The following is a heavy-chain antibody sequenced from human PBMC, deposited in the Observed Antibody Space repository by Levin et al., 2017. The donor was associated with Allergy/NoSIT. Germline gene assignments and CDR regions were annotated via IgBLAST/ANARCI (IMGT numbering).Heavy chain of an antibody. Sequence: PGGSLRLSCAASGFTFSSYAMHWVRQAPGKGLEWVAVISYDGSNKYYADSVKGRFTISRDNSKNTLYLQMNSLRAEDTAVYYCARDWGRYCSSTSCYFPDYWGQGTLVTVSS. CDR3: ARDWGRYCSSTSCYFPDY. CDR2: ISYDGSNK. J-gene: IGHJ4*02. V-gene: IGHV3-30*04. CDR1: GFTFSSYA. D-gene: IGHD2-2*01.